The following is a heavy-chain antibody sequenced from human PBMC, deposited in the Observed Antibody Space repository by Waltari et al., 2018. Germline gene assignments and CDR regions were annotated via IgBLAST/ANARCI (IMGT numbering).Heavy chain of an antibody. D-gene: IGHD2-15*01. Sequence: QVQLVEAGGGVVQPWRSLRLSCSAPGCTFGKNEVHWGRQAPGQGLEWVADISYDGSFQHYADSVKGRFTISRDNSKNTLFLQMNSLRGDDTAVYYCVRESYFSGSIGGFDYWGQGSLVTVSS. CDR1: GCTFGKNE. J-gene: IGHJ4*02. CDR3: VRESYFSGSIGGFDY. V-gene: IGHV3-30*04. CDR2: ISYDGSFQ.